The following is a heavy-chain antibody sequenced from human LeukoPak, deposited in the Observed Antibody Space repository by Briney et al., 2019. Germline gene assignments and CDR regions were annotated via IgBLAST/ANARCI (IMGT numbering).Heavy chain of an antibody. CDR1: VGSISGYF. CDR3: ATKLGYCSGGSCYSDKWFDP. Sequence: SETLSLTCTVSVGSISGYFWSWVRQAPGTGLDWIGHIYYSGATNYNPSLRSRVTISVDTSKNQFSLKLRSVTAADTAVYYCATKLGYCSGGSCYSDKWFDPWGQETLVTVAS. D-gene: IGHD2-15*01. CDR2: IYYSGAT. J-gene: IGHJ5*02. V-gene: IGHV4-59*12.